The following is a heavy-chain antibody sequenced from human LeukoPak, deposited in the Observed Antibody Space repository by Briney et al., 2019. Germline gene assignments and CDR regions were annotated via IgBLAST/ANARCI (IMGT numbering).Heavy chain of an antibody. CDR1: GGSFSGYY. CDR3: ASLLNVAGYSGYDSDY. Sequence: SETLSLTCAVYGGSFSGYYWGWIRQPPGKGLEWIGEINHSGSTNYNPSLKSRVTMSVDTSKNRFSLKLSSVTAADTAVYYCASLLNVAGYSGYDSDYWGQGTLVTVSS. D-gene: IGHD5-12*01. CDR2: INHSGST. V-gene: IGHV4-34*01. J-gene: IGHJ4*02.